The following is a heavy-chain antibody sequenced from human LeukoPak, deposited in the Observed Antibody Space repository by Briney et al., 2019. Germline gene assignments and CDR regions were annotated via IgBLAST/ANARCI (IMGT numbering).Heavy chain of an antibody. Sequence: GGSLRLPCPASGFTFSSYAMHWVRQAPGKGLEWVAVISDDGSNTCYTDSVKGRFTISRDKSKNTLFLQMNSLRAEDTAVYYCARDPSHTSSWVFDYWGQGTLVTVSS. V-gene: IGHV3-30-3*01. CDR1: GFTFSSYA. D-gene: IGHD6-13*01. J-gene: IGHJ4*02. CDR3: ARDPSHTSSWVFDY. CDR2: ISDDGSNT.